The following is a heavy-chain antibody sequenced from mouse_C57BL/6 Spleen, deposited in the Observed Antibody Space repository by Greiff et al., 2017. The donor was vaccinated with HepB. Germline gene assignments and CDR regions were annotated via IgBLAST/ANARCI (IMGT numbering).Heavy chain of an antibody. J-gene: IGHJ4*01. V-gene: IGHV5-4*01. D-gene: IGHD2-4*01. Sequence: EVQVVESGGGLVKPGGSLKLSCAASGFTFSSYAMSWVRQTPEKRLEWVATISDGGSYTYYPDNVKGRFTISRDNAKNNLYLQMSHLKSEDTAMYYCARDRGMIKSAMDYWGQGTSVTVSS. CDR1: GFTFSSYA. CDR3: ARDRGMIKSAMDY. CDR2: ISDGGSYT.